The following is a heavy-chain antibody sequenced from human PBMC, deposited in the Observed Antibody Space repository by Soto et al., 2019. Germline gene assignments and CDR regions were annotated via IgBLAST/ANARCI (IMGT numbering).Heavy chain of an antibody. J-gene: IGHJ4*02. Sequence: LQSGGGLVQPGGSLRLSCAGSGFTYGAYAMSWVRQAPGKGLEWVSSISGSGGNTFYADSVKGRFTISRDNSKNTLYLQMNSLRAEDTAVYYCAKYPPGRHIIVVTALDCWGQGTLVTVSA. CDR1: GFTYGAYA. D-gene: IGHD2-21*02. V-gene: IGHV3-23*01. CDR3: AKYPPGRHIIVVTALDC. CDR2: ISGSGGNT.